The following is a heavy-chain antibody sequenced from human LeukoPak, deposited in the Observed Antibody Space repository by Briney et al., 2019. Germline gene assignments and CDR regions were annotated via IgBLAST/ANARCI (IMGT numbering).Heavy chain of an antibody. J-gene: IGHJ4*02. Sequence: SETLSLTCTVSGGSIRSSYYYWGWIRQPPGKGLEWIGSIYDSGSTYYNPSLKSRVTISVDTSKNQFSLKLSSVTAADTAVYYCARGRVWGYGLDYWGQGTLVTVSS. CDR2: IYDSGST. CDR1: GGSIRSSYYY. D-gene: IGHD5-18*01. V-gene: IGHV4-39*07. CDR3: ARGRVWGYGLDY.